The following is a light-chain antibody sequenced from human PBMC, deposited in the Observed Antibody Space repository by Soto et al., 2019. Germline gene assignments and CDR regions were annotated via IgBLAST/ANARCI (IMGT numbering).Light chain of an antibody. CDR2: LGS. Sequence: DFVMTQSPLSLPVTPREPASISCRSSQSLLHSNGYNYLDWYLQKPGQSPQLLIYLGSNRASGVPDRFSGSGSGTDFTLKISRVEAGDVGVYYCMQALQTPRTFGQGTKLEIK. CDR1: QSLLHSNGYNY. V-gene: IGKV2-28*01. CDR3: MQALQTPRT. J-gene: IGKJ2*01.